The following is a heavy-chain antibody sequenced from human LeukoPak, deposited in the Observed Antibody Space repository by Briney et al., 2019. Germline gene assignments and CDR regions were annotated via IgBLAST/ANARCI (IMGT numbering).Heavy chain of an antibody. CDR1: GYSIGSGYF. V-gene: IGHV4-38-2*02. Sequence: PSETLSLTCTVSGYSIGSGYFWGWIGQPPGKGLEWIGNMYHSGSTYYNPSLKSRVTISVDTSKNQFSLKLSSVTAADTAVYYCARRRYGMDVWGQGTTVTVSS. CDR2: MYHSGST. J-gene: IGHJ6*02. CDR3: ARRRYGMDV.